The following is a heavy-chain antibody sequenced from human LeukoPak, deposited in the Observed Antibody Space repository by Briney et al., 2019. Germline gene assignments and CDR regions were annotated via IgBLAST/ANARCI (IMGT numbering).Heavy chain of an antibody. Sequence: ASVTVSCKASAYTFIVYYVHWVRQAPGQGLEWMGWINPNTGVTNYAQKFQGRVTMTRDTSISTAYMELSSLRSDDTAVYYCARGSSVTGTTLVALDIWGQGTKVTVSS. CDR3: ARGSSVTGTTLVALDI. V-gene: IGHV1-2*02. CDR1: AYTFIVYY. J-gene: IGHJ3*02. CDR2: INPNTGVT. D-gene: IGHD1-20*01.